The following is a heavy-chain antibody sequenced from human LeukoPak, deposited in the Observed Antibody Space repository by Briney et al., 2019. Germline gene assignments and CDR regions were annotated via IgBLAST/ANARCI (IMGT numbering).Heavy chain of an antibody. CDR1: GFTFDDYA. V-gene: IGHV3-9*01. J-gene: IGHJ4*02. D-gene: IGHD6-19*01. CDR3: AKGSIAVAGTFGYYFDY. CDR2: ISWNSGSI. Sequence: GGSLRLSCAASGFTFDDYAMHWVRQAPGKGLEWVSGISWNSGSIGYADSVKGRFTISRDNAMNSLYLQMNSLRAEDTALYYCAKGSIAVAGTFGYYFDYWGQGTLVTVSS.